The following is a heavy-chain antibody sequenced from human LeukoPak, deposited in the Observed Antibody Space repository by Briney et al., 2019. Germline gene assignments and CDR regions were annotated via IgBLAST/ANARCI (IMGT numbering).Heavy chain of an antibody. J-gene: IGHJ6*03. CDR3: ARTYYDFWSGYRPDYYYMDV. CDR2: IYYSGST. Sequence: SETLSLTXTVSGGSISSSSYYWGWIGQPPGKGLEWIGSIYYSGSTYYNPSLKSRVTISVDTSKNQFSLKLSSVTAADTAVYYCARTYYDFWSGYRPDYYYMDVWGKGTTVTVSS. CDR1: GGSISSSSYY. D-gene: IGHD3-3*01. V-gene: IGHV4-39*01.